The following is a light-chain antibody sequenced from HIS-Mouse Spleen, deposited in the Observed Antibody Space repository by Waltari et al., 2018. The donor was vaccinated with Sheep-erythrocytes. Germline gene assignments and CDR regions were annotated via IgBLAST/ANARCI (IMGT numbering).Light chain of an antibody. CDR2: EGS. CDR3: CSYAGSSTPWV. CDR1: SSAVGRSNL. V-gene: IGLV2-23*01. J-gene: IGLJ3*02. Sequence: QSALTQPASVSGSPGQSITISCTGTSSAVGRSNLVSWDQQPPGKAPKLMIYEGSKRPSGVSNRFSGSKSGNTASLTISGLQAEDEADYYCCSYAGSSTPWVFGGGTKLTVL.